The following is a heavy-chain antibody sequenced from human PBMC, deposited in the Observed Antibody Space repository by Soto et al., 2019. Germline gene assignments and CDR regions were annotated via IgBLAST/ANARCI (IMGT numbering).Heavy chain of an antibody. J-gene: IGHJ4*02. D-gene: IGHD2-2*03. Sequence: EVQLVESGGGLVQPGGSLRLSCAGSGFTFSNSWMHWVRQAPGKGLEWVSRIDHDGPTDSADSVRGRFTISRYYAENTLYLQRNSLRPEDTAVYYCVMDSHGDYWGQGTLVTVSS. V-gene: IGHV3-74*01. CDR1: GFTFSNSW. CDR2: IDHDGPT. CDR3: VMDSHGDY.